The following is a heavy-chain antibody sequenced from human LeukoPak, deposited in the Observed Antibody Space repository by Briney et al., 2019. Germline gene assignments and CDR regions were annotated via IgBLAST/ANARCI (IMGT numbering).Heavy chain of an antibody. CDR3: ARFRSGYCSGGSCSGWFDP. CDR2: ISAYNGNK. CDR1: GYTFTSYG. D-gene: IGHD2-15*01. J-gene: IGHJ5*02. V-gene: IGHV1-18*01. Sequence: ASVKVSCKASGYTFTSYGISWVRQAPGQGLEWMGWISAYNGNKNYAQKLQGRVTMTTHTSTSTAYMELRSLRSDDTAVYYCARFRSGYCSGGSCSGWFDPWGQGTLVTVSS.